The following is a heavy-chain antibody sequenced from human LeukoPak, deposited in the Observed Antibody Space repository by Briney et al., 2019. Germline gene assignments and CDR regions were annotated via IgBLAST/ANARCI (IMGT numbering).Heavy chain of an antibody. Sequence: ASVKVSCKASGGTFSSYAISWVRQAPGQGLEWMGRIIPIFGTANYAQKFQGRVTITTDESTSTAYMELSSLRSEDTAVYYCARGTDIAVAGTFDYWGQGTLVTVSS. J-gene: IGHJ4*02. CDR1: GGTFSSYA. V-gene: IGHV1-69*05. CDR3: ARGTDIAVAGTFDY. CDR2: IIPIFGTA. D-gene: IGHD6-19*01.